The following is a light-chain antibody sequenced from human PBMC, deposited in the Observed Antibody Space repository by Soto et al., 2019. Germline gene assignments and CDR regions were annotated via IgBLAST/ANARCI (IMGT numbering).Light chain of an antibody. CDR2: WAS. CDR1: QSVLYSSNNKNY. Sequence: DIVMTQSPDSLAVSLGERATINCKSSQSVLYSSNNKNYLAWYQQKPGQPPKVLIYWASTRESGVTDRFSGSGSGTDFTLTISRLQAEDVAVYYCQQYYSTPYTFGQGTKLEIK. J-gene: IGKJ2*01. V-gene: IGKV4-1*01. CDR3: QQYYSTPYT.